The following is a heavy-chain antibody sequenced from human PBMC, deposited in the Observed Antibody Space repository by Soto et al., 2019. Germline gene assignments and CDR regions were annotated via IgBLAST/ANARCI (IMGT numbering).Heavy chain of an antibody. D-gene: IGHD3-10*01. Sequence: PGGSLRLSCAVSGFTFSNYWMSWVRQAPGKGLEWVANIKQDGIDKCYVDSVKGRFTISRDNAKNPLYLQMNSLGAEDTAVYFCASGLWTFQHWGPGTLLTVSS. CDR3: ASGLWTFQH. CDR2: IKQDGIDK. V-gene: IGHV3-7*01. CDR1: GFTFSNYW. J-gene: IGHJ1*01.